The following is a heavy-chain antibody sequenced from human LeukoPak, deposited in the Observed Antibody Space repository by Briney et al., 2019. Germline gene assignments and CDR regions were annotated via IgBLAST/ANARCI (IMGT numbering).Heavy chain of an antibody. CDR1: GFTFSNSW. J-gene: IGHJ4*02. Sequence: GGSLRLSCAASGFTFSNSWMAWVRQTPGRGLECVATIKDDGSKTYYVDSVKGRFTISRDNAKNSLYLQMNSLRAEDTAVYYCVTGHGKYWGQGTLVTVSS. V-gene: IGHV3-7*01. D-gene: IGHD1-1*01. CDR3: VTGHGKY. CDR2: IKDDGSKT.